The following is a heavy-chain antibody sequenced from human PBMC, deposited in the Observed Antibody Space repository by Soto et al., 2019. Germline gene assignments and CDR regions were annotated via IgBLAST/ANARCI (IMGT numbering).Heavy chain of an antibody. V-gene: IGHV4-39*07. Sequence: SETLSLTCTVSGDSITSSSHYWGWIRQPPGKGLECIANIYYDGNTYYSPSFQGHVTISADKSISTAYLQWSSLKASDTAMYYCARQDCSAGSCYWVGYGYWGQGTLVTVSS. CDR3: ARQDCSAGSCYWVGYGY. D-gene: IGHD2-15*01. J-gene: IGHJ4*02. CDR1: GDSITSSSHY. CDR2: IYYDGNT.